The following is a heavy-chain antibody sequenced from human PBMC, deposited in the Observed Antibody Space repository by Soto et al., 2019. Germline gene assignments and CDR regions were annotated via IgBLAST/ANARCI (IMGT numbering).Heavy chain of an antibody. J-gene: IGHJ4*02. CDR2: ISGSGGST. D-gene: IGHD6-19*01. V-gene: IGHV3-23*01. CDR3: AIPYTVAGTSSFDY. Sequence: GGSLRLSCAASGFTFSSYAMSWVRQAPGKGLEWVSAISGSGGSTYYADSVKGRFTISRDNSKNTLYLQMNSLRAEDTAVYYCAIPYTVAGTSSFDYWGQGTLVTVSS. CDR1: GFTFSSYA.